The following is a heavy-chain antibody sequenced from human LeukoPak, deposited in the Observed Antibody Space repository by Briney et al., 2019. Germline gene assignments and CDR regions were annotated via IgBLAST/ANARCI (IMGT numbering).Heavy chain of an antibody. D-gene: IGHD3-10*01. CDR1: GGSISSYY. CDR2: IYTSGST. CDR3: ARGTPNGESLGGPWFDP. Sequence: PSETLSLTCTVSGGSISSYYWSWIRQPAGKGLEWIGRIYTSGSTNYNPSLKSRVTMSVDTSKNQFSLKLSSVTAADTAVYYCARGTPNGESLGGPWFDPWGQGTLVTVSS. J-gene: IGHJ5*02. V-gene: IGHV4-4*07.